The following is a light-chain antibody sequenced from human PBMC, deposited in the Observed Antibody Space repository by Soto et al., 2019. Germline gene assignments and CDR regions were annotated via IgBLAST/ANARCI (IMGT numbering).Light chain of an antibody. CDR3: QHYGSTPWS. J-gene: IGKJ1*01. CDR2: GAS. V-gene: IGKV3-20*01. Sequence: EVVLTQSPGTLSLSPAERATLSCRASQSVSSTYLAWYQQKPGQAPRLLLYGASTRATDIPDRISGSGSGTDFTLTISRLEPGDVAVYYCQHYGSTPWSFGQGTKVDIK. CDR1: QSVSSTY.